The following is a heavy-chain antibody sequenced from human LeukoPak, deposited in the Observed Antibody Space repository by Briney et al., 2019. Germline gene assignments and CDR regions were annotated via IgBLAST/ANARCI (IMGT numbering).Heavy chain of an antibody. CDR1: ADTFTSYY. Sequence: ASVKVSCKASADTFTSYYMHWVRQAPGQGLEWMAIINPIGGSTTYAQNFQGRVTMTRDMSTSTVYMELRSLRSDDTAFYYCARGRAYYYGSGSYSFDYRGQGTLVTVSS. CDR2: INPIGGST. V-gene: IGHV1-46*01. CDR3: ARGRAYYYGSGSYSFDY. D-gene: IGHD3-10*01. J-gene: IGHJ4*02.